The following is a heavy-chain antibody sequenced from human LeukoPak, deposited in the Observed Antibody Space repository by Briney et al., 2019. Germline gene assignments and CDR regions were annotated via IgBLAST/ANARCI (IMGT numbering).Heavy chain of an antibody. CDR1: GYTFTSYA. CDR2: IIPIFGTA. D-gene: IGHD5-18*01. J-gene: IGHJ4*02. Sequence: GALVKVSCKASGYTFTSYAISWVRQAPGQGLEWMGGIIPIFGTANYAQKFQGRVTITADESTSTAYMELSSLRSEDTAVYYCARVSGYSYGYLRYDFDYWGQGTLVTVSS. CDR3: ARVSGYSYGYLRYDFDY. V-gene: IGHV1-69*13.